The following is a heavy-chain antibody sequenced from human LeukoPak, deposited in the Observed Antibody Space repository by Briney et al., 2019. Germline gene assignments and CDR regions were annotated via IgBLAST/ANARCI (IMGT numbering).Heavy chain of an antibody. Sequence: GASVKVSCKAFGYTFTRYGVSWVRQAPGQGLEWIGWISGSNGNTNYAQNFQGRVTMTTDSSTSTAYMELRSLRSDDTAVYYCARVVRGVIITDAFDIWGQGTMVTVSS. CDR2: ISGSNGNT. J-gene: IGHJ3*02. V-gene: IGHV1-18*01. D-gene: IGHD3-10*01. CDR1: GYTFTRYG. CDR3: ARVVRGVIITDAFDI.